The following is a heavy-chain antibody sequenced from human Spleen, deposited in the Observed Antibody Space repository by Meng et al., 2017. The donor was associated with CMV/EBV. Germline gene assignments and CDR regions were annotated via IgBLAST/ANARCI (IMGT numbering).Heavy chain of an antibody. Sequence: SSSSYYWRWIRQPPGKGLEWIGTIYFRGNTYHNPSLKSRVTLSEDTSKNQFSLKLSSVTAADTAVYYCARFMGPDCSSSSCYSDGDYWGQGRLVTVSS. J-gene: IGHJ4*02. V-gene: IGHV4-39*07. CDR2: IYFRGNT. CDR1: SSSSYY. D-gene: IGHD2-2*02. CDR3: ARFMGPDCSSSSCYSDGDY.